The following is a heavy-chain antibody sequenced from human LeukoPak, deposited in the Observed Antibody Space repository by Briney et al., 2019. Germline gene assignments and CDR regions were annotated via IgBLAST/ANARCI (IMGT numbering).Heavy chain of an antibody. CDR2: IHYDGSNK. CDR3: AKDASSGFTRYFDY. V-gene: IGHV3-30*02. J-gene: IGHJ4*02. Sequence: GGSLRLSCAASGFTFSSYGMHWVRQAPGKGLERVAFIHYDGSNKYYADSVKGRFTISRDNSKNTLYLQMNSLRAEDTAVYYCAKDASSGFTRYFDYWGQGTLVTVSS. CDR1: GFTFSSYG. D-gene: IGHD6-19*01.